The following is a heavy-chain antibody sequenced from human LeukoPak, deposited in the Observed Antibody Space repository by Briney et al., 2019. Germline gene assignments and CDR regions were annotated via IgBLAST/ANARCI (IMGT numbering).Heavy chain of an antibody. CDR1: GGSISSYY. CDR3: AXXXXXXXXRGWDGDRYYYYMDV. Sequence: SETLSLTCTVSGGSISSYYWSWIRQPPGKGLEWIGYIYYSGSTNYNPSLKSRVTISVDTSKNQFSLKLSSVTAADTAVYYCAXXXXXXXXRGWDGDRYYYYMDVWGKGTTVTISS. D-gene: IGHD1-26*01. V-gene: IGHV4-59*01. J-gene: IGHJ6*03. CDR2: IYYSGST.